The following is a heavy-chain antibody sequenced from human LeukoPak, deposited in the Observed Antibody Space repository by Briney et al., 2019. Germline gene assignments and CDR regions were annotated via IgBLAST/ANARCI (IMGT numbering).Heavy chain of an antibody. CDR2: ISSSSSYI. Sequence: GGSLRLSRAASGFTFSSYSMNWVRQAPGKGLEWVSSISSSSSYIYYADSVKGRFTISRDNAKNSLYLQMNSLRAEDTAVYYCARDYDILTGYLNPALDYWGQGTLVTVSS. J-gene: IGHJ4*02. D-gene: IGHD3-9*01. V-gene: IGHV3-21*01. CDR1: GFTFSSYS. CDR3: ARDYDILTGYLNPALDY.